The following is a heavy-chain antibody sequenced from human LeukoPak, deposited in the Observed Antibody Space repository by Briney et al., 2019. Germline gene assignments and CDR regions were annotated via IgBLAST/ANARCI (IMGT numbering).Heavy chain of an antibody. D-gene: IGHD3-22*01. V-gene: IGHV3-21*01. Sequence: GGSLRLSCAASGFTFSSYSMNWVRQAPGKGLEWVSSISSSSSYIYYADSVKGRFTISRDNAKNSLYLQMNSLRAEDTAVYYCARQGPYYPADFDYWGQGTLVTVSS. J-gene: IGHJ4*02. CDR3: ARQGPYYPADFDY. CDR2: ISSSSSYI. CDR1: GFTFSSYS.